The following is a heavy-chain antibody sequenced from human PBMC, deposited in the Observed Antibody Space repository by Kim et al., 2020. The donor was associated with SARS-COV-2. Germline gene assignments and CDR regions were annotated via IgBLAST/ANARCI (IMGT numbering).Heavy chain of an antibody. Sequence: SETLSLTCAVYGGSFSGYYWSWIRQPPGKGLEWIGEINHSGSTNYNPSLKSRVTISVDTSKNQFSLKLSSVTAADTAVYYCARGAGYYGSGSPERPWGQGTLVTVSS. D-gene: IGHD3-10*01. V-gene: IGHV4-34*01. CDR2: INHSGST. CDR1: GGSFSGYY. CDR3: ARGAGYYGSGSPERP. J-gene: IGHJ5*02.